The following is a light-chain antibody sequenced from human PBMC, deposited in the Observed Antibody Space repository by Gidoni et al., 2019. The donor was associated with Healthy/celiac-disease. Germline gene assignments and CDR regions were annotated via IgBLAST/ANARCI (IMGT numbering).Light chain of an antibody. CDR2: WAS. CDR3: QQYYSTPRT. Sequence: DIVLTQSPDSLAVSLGVRATINCKSSQSVLYRSNNKNYLAWYQQKPGQPPKLLIYWASTRESGVPDRFSGSGSGTDFTLTISSLQAEDVAVYYCQQYYSTPRTFGQGTKVEIK. V-gene: IGKV4-1*01. J-gene: IGKJ1*01. CDR1: QSVLYRSNNKNY.